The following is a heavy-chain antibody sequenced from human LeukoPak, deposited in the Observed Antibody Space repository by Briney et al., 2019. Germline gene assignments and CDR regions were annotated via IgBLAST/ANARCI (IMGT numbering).Heavy chain of an antibody. Sequence: SQTLSLTCAISGDSVSSNSAAWNWIRQSPSRGLEWLGRTYYRSKWYNGYAVSVKSRITTNPDTSKNQFSLQLNSVTPEDTAVYYCARSESQVTGLDWYFDLWGRGTLVTVSS. CDR3: ARSESQVTGLDWYFDL. D-gene: IGHD7-27*01. CDR2: TYYRSKWYN. CDR1: GDSVSSNSAA. V-gene: IGHV6-1*01. J-gene: IGHJ2*01.